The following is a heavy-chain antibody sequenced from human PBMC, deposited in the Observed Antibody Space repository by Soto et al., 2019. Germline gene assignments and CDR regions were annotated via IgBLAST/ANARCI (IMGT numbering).Heavy chain of an antibody. CDR2: IYYSGST. J-gene: IGHJ4*02. D-gene: IGHD6-19*01. CDR3: ARLGYSSGWYDY. CDR1: GGSISSSSYY. V-gene: IGHV4-39*01. Sequence: SETLSLTCTVSGGSISSSSYYWGWIRQPPGKGLEWIGSIYYSGSTYYNPSLKSRVTISVDTSKNQFSLKLSSVTAADTAVYYCARLGYSSGWYDYWGQGTLVTVYS.